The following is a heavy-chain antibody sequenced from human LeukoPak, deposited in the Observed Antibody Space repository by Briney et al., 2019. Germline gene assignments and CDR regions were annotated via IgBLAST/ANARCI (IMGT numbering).Heavy chain of an antibody. J-gene: IGHJ4*02. D-gene: IGHD3-9*01. V-gene: IGHV3-74*03. Sequence: GGSLRLSFAASGITLSDYWMYWVRQGPGKGLVHVSRIESDGTRTVYADSVKGRFTISRDNAKNTVSLQMNSLRAEDTAVYYCARDFDMGITPGDDFDFWGQGTLVTVSS. CDR3: ARDFDMGITPGDDFDF. CDR2: IESDGTRT. CDR1: GITLSDYW.